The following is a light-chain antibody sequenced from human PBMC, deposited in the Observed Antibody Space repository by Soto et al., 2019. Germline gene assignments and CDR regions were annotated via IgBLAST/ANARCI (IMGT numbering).Light chain of an antibody. J-gene: IGKJ2*01. Sequence: EIVLTQSPATLSLSLGERATLSCRASQSVSSYLAWYQQKPGQAPRLLIYDASNRATGIPARFSGSGSGTDFTLTISSLEPEDFAVYHCQQRSNWPRYTFGQGTKLEIK. CDR1: QSVSSY. CDR3: QQRSNWPRYT. CDR2: DAS. V-gene: IGKV3-11*01.